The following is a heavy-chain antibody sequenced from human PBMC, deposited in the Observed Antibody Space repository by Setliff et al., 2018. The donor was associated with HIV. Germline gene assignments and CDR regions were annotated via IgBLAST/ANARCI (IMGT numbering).Heavy chain of an antibody. D-gene: IGHD3-22*01. CDR2: ISGSGDST. Sequence: PGESLKISCAASGFTFSSYAMSWVRQSPGKGLEWVSVISGSGDSTFYADSLKGRFTISRDNSKNTLYLQMNSLRAEDTAEHYCAKHLRVYYYDSSGYSPYFEYWGQGTLVTVSS. J-gene: IGHJ4*02. CDR1: GFTFSSYA. CDR3: AKHLRVYYYDSSGYSPYFEY. V-gene: IGHV3-23*01.